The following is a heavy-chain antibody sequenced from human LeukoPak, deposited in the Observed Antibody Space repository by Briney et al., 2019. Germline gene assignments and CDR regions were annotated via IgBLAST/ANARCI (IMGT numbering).Heavy chain of an antibody. CDR1: GFTFSSYA. Sequence: HPGGSLRLSCAASGFTFSSYAMNWVRQAPGKGLEWVPVISGSGGSTYYADSVKGRFTISRDNSKNTLYLQMNSLRAEDTAVYYCAKDPQYDTTPYYFDYWGQGTLVTVSS. J-gene: IGHJ4*02. CDR3: AKDPQYDTTPYYFDY. D-gene: IGHD3-22*01. CDR2: ISGSGGST. V-gene: IGHV3-23*01.